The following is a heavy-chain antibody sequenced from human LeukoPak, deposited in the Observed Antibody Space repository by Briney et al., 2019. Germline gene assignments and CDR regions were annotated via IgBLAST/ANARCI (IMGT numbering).Heavy chain of an antibody. CDR2: IYWDDDK. V-gene: IGHV2-5*02. CDR3: ARFVRYFDWFEGYYFDY. Sequence: SGPTLVNPTQTLTLTCTFSAFSLSTSGVGVGWIRQPPGKALEWLALIYWDDDKRYSPSLKSRLTITKDTSKNQVVLTMTNMDPVDTATYYCARFVRYFDWFEGYYFDYWGQGTLVTVSS. D-gene: IGHD3-9*01. CDR1: AFSLSTSGVG. J-gene: IGHJ4*02.